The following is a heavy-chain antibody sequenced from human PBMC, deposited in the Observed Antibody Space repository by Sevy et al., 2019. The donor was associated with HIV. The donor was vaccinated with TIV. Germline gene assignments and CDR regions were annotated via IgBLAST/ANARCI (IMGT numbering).Heavy chain of an antibody. CDR1: GYTFTRYG. J-gene: IGHJ6*02. CDR3: ARDRNNYDSSGYPKGMDV. V-gene: IGHV1-18*01. CDR2: TSAYNGNT. Sequence: ASVKVSCKASGYTFTRYGITWVRQAPGQGLEWMGWTSAYNGNTNYAQKVQGRVTMTTDISTSTAYMELRSLRSDETAMYYCARDRNNYDSSGYPKGMDVWGQGTTVTVSS. D-gene: IGHD3-22*01.